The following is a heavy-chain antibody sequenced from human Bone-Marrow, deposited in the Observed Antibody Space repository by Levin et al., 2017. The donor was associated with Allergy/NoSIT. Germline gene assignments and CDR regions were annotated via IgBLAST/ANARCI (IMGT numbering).Heavy chain of an antibody. CDR2: ISYDGSNE. V-gene: IGHV3-30*18. J-gene: IGHJ6*02. CDR1: GFTFSDYG. CDR3: AKEVCNGDCYRDPADNHGMDV. Sequence: QRGESLKISCAASGFTFSDYGMYWVRQAPGKGPEWVAVISYDGSNEYYLDSVKGRFTISRDNSKNTLYLQMNSLRGEDTAAYYCAKEVCNGDCYRDPADNHGMDVWGQGTTVTVSS. D-gene: IGHD2-21*02.